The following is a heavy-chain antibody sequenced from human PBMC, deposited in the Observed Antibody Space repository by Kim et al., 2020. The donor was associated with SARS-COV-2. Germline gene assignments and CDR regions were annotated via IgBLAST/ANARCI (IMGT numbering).Heavy chain of an antibody. CDR1: GGSISSSSYY. CDR3: ARHDDVDTAMVT. J-gene: IGHJ5*02. CDR2: IYCSGST. Sequence: SETLSLTCTVSGGSISSSSYYWGWIRQPPGKGLEWIGSIYCSGSTYYNPSLKSLVTISVDTSKNQFSLMLSSVTAADTAVYYCARHDDVDTAMVTWGQGTLVTVSA. V-gene: IGHV4-39*01. D-gene: IGHD5-18*01.